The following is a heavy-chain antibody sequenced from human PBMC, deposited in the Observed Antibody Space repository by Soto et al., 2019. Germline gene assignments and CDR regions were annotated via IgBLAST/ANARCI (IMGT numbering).Heavy chain of an antibody. CDR3: ARGRYGDY. V-gene: IGHV1-18*01. CDR2: ISAHNGNT. CDR1: GYTFTSYG. D-gene: IGHD1-1*01. Sequence: QVHLVQSGAEVKKPGASVKVSCKGSGYTFTSYGITWVRQAPGQGLEWMGWISAHNGNTDYAQRLQGRDTVTRDTSTSTAYMELRSLRSDDTAVYYWARGRYGDYWGQGDLVTVSS. J-gene: IGHJ4*02.